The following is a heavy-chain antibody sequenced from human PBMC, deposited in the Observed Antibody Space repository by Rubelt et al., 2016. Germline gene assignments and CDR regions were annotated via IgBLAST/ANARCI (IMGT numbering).Heavy chain of an antibody. Sequence: QVQLVQSGAEVKKPGASVKVSCKASGYTFTSYGISWVRQAPGQGLEWMGWISAYNDNTNYAQKLQGRGTMTPDTSTSTAYMELRSLRSDDTAVYYCARDRIRIAARQGWYFDLWGRGTLVTVSS. CDR1: GYTFTSYG. D-gene: IGHD6-6*01. J-gene: IGHJ2*01. CDR3: ARDRIRIAARQGWYFDL. CDR2: ISAYNDNT. V-gene: IGHV1-18*01.